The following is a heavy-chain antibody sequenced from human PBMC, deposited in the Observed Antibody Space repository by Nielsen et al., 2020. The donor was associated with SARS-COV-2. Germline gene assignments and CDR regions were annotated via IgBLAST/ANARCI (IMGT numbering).Heavy chain of an antibody. Sequence: GESLKISCAASGFTFSDAWMSWVRQAPGKGLEWVAVISYDGSNKYYADSVKGRFTISRDNSKNTLYLQMNSLRAEDTAVYYCARDTAIAAAVTEYFQHWGQGTLVTVSS. CDR1: GFTFSDAW. CDR2: ISYDGSNK. D-gene: IGHD6-13*01. V-gene: IGHV3-30-3*01. CDR3: ARDTAIAAAVTEYFQH. J-gene: IGHJ1*01.